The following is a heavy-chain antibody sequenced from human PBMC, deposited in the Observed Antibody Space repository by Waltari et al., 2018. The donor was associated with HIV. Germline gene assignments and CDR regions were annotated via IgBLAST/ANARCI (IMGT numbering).Heavy chain of an antibody. Sequence: QVQLVQSGTVVKKPGASVKVSCKASGYTFTRYYIHWVRKDPRQGIEWMGFLNPRGVITTYAHKYQVRATMTTDTSTRTVYMDLSRLRAEDTAVYDGARGRDGDYDAWGKGTQVTVSS. CDR3: ARGRDGDYDA. CDR1: GYTFTRYY. CDR2: LNPRGVIT. J-gene: IGHJ5*02. D-gene: IGHD4-17*01. V-gene: IGHV1-46*03.